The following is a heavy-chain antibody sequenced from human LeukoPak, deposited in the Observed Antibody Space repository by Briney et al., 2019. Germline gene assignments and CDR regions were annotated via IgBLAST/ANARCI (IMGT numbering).Heavy chain of an antibody. CDR3: ARDNGDYDDRGINAFDI. CDR2: INWNGGST. CDR1: GFTFSSYS. J-gene: IGHJ3*02. Sequence: PGGSLRLSCAASGFTFSSYSMNWVRQAPGKGLEWVSGINWNGGSTGYADSVKGRFTISRDNAKNSLYLQMNSLRAEDTALYHCARDNGDYDDRGINAFDIWGQGTMVTVSS. V-gene: IGHV3-20*01. D-gene: IGHD4-17*01.